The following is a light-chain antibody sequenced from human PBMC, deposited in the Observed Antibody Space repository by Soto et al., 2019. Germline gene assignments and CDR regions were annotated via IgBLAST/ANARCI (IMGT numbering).Light chain of an antibody. V-gene: IGLV2-11*01. J-gene: IGLJ1*01. CDR1: SGDVGGYNY. CDR3: CSFAGSYTFV. CDR2: DVS. Sequence: QSALTQPRSVSGSPGQSVTISCTGTSGDVGGYNYVSWYQQHPGKAPKLMIYDVSKRPSGVPDRFSGSKSGNTASLTISGLQAEDEADFYCCSFAGSYTFVFGTGTKVNVL.